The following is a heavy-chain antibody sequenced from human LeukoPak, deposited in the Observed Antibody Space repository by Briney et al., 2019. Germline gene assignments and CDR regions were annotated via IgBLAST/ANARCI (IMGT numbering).Heavy chain of an antibody. J-gene: IGHJ4*02. CDR1: GFTFSIHG. V-gene: IGHV3-23*01. D-gene: IGHD6-19*01. CDR2: ISPSGDIT. Sequence: GGTLRLSCAASGFTFSIHGMNWVRQAPGKGLEWVSGISPSGDITYYADSVRGRFTISRDNAKNSLYLQMNSLRAEDTAVYYCARDRGEWAVAGPEDYWGQGTLVTVSS. CDR3: ARDRGEWAVAGPEDY.